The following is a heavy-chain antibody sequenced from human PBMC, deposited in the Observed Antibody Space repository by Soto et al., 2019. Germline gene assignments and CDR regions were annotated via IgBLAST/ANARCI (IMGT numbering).Heavy chain of an antibody. CDR2: ISGSDGST. J-gene: IGHJ4*02. CDR3: ARDRERDAWYEDY. Sequence: VQLVESGGGLVKPGGSLRLSCAASGFSFSSYAMSWVRQAPGKGLEWVSVISGSDGSTYYADSVKGRFTISRDNSKNTLYLQMNSLRAEDTAVYYCARDRERDAWYEDYWGQGTLVTVSS. CDR1: GFSFSSYA. V-gene: IGHV3-23*04. D-gene: IGHD6-13*01.